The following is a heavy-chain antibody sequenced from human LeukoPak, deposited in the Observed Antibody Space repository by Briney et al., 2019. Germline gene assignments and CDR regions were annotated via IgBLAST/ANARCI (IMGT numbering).Heavy chain of an antibody. CDR2: INAGNGNT. V-gene: IGHV1-3*01. CDR3: ARDLDQYSGRYGGFGHDF. CDR1: GYTFTSYA. Sequence: ASVKVSCKASGYTFTSYAMHWVRQAPGQRLEWMGWINAGNGNTKYSQKFQGRVTITRDTSASTAYMELSSLRSEDTAVYYCARDLDQYSGRYGGFGHDFWGQGTLVTVSS. J-gene: IGHJ4*02. D-gene: IGHD1-26*01.